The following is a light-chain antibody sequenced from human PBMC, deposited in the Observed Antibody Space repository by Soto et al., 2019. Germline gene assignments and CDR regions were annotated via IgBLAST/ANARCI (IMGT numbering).Light chain of an antibody. CDR2: TAS. Sequence: IQLTQSPSSLSASVGDRVTITCRASQDVSSFLAWYQQKPGKSPKLRIYTASTLHSGVPSRFSGSGSGTEFTLTISSLQPKDFATYYDQHLKTYPPTFGPGTKVDVK. CDR3: QHLKTYPPT. V-gene: IGKV1-9*01. J-gene: IGKJ3*01. CDR1: QDVSSF.